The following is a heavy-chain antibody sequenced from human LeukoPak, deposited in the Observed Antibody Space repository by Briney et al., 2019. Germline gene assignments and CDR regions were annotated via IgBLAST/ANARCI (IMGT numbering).Heavy chain of an antibody. CDR3: ARDGSYYYGSENYMDV. Sequence: SQTLSLTCTVSGGSISSGGYYWSWIRQHPGKGLEWIGYIYYSGSTYYNPSLKGRVTISVDTSKNQFSLKLSSVTAADTAVYYCARDGSYYYGSENYMDVWGKGTTVTVSS. CDR1: GGSISSGGYY. J-gene: IGHJ6*03. D-gene: IGHD3-10*01. CDR2: IYYSGST. V-gene: IGHV4-31*03.